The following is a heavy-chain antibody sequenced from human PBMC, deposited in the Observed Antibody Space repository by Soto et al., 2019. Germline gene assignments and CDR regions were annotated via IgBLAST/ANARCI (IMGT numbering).Heavy chain of an antibody. CDR1: GGTFSSYA. Sequence: QVQLVQSGAEVKKPGSSVKVSCKASGGTFSSYAISWVRQAPGQGLEWMGGIIPIFGTANYAQKFQGRGTITADESKRTVYMELSSMRSEDTAVYYCGRDRLVVVVAANYYYYYGMDVWGQGTTVTVSS. V-gene: IGHV1-69*01. D-gene: IGHD2-15*01. J-gene: IGHJ6*02. CDR2: IIPIFGTA. CDR3: GRDRLVVVVAANYYYYYGMDV.